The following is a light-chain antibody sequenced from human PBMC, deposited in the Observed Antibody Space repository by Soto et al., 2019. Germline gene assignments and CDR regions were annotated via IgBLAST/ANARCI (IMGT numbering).Light chain of an antibody. CDR2: EVN. J-gene: IGLJ1*01. CDR3: CSSGGSPTYV. CDR1: SSNVGSYKL. Sequence: QAALAQPAWESGSPGQSITISCTGTSSNVGSYKLVSWYQQHPGKAPKLMIFEVNKRPSGVSNRFSGSKSGNTASLTISGLKVEDEADYYCCSSGGSPTYVFGTGTKVTVL. V-gene: IGLV2-23*02.